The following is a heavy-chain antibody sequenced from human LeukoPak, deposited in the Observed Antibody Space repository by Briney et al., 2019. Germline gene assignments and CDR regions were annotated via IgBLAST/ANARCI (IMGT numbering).Heavy chain of an antibody. CDR1: GGSISSGGYS. CDR2: IYYSGST. Sequence: SETLSLTCAVSGGSISSGGYSWSWIRQPPGKGLEWIGYIYYSGSTNYNPSLKSRVTISVDTSKNQFSLKLSSVTAADTAVYYCARVVPAATVWFDPWGQGTLVTVSS. CDR3: ARVVPAATVWFDP. V-gene: IGHV4-61*08. J-gene: IGHJ5*02. D-gene: IGHD2-2*01.